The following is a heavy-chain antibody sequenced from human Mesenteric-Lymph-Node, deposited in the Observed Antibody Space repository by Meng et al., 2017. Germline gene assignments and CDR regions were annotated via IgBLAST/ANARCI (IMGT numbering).Heavy chain of an antibody. J-gene: IGHJ4*02. CDR1: GFTFSSYA. D-gene: IGHD5-12*01. V-gene: IGHV3-30*04. CDR2: ISYDGNNK. CDR3: ASPEADIVATLGFDY. Sequence: GGSLRLSCAASGFTFSSYAMHWVRQAPGKGLEWVAFISYDGNNKYYADSVKGRFTISRDNSRNTLYLQMNSLRAEDTAVYYCASPEADIVATLGFDYWGQGTLVTVSS.